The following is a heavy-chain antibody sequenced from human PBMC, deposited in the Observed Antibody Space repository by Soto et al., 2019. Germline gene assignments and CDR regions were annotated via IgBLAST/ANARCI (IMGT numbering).Heavy chain of an antibody. CDR1: GFTFSSYA. J-gene: IGHJ4*02. CDR2: ISYDGSNK. CDR3: ARVPFLTKQQLSPLEWYFDY. Sequence: PXGSLRLSCAASGFTFSSYAMHWVRQAPGKGLDWVAVISYDGSNKYYADSVKGRFTISRDNSKNTLYLQMNSLRAEDTAVYYCARVPFLTKQQLSPLEWYFDYWGQGTLVTVSS. V-gene: IGHV3-30-3*01. D-gene: IGHD6-13*01.